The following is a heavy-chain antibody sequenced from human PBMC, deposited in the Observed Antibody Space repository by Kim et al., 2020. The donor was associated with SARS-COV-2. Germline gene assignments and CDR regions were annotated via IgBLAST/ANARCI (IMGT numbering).Heavy chain of an antibody. J-gene: IGHJ6*01. Sequence: GGSLRLSCAASGFTFDDYAMHLVRQAPVKGLEGVAGISCNSGSIGYVDSVKGRFTIARDNAKNSLYLQMNSLRAEDTALYYCAKDMKSSWSGYIPPYYY. CDR3: AKDMKSSWSGYIPPYYY. CDR2: ISCNSGSI. CDR1: GFTFDDYA. D-gene: IGHD3-3*01. V-gene: IGHV3-9*01.